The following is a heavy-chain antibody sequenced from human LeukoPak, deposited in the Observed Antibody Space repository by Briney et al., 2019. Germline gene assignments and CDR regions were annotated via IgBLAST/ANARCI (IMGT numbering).Heavy chain of an antibody. Sequence: GGSLRLSCAASGFTFSSYAMSWVRQAPGKGLEWVSAISGSGGSTYYADSVKGRFTISRDNSKNTLYLQMNSLRAEDTAVYYCAKGRPYYYGSGSYRGWFDPWGLGILVTVSS. J-gene: IGHJ5*02. V-gene: IGHV3-23*01. CDR3: AKGRPYYYGSGSYRGWFDP. CDR2: ISGSGGST. CDR1: GFTFSSYA. D-gene: IGHD3-10*01.